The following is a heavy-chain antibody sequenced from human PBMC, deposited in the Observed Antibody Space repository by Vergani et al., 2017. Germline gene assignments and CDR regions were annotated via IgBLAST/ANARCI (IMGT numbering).Heavy chain of an antibody. CDR1: GGSISSGSYY. J-gene: IGHJ5*02. Sequence: QVQLQESGPGLVKPSQTLSLTCTVSGGSISSGSYYWSWIRQPAGKGLEWIGRIYTSGSTNYNPSLKSRVTISVDTSKNQFSLKLGSVTAADTAVYYCARGEENNWFDPWGQGTLVTVSS. CDR3: ARGEENNWFDP. CDR2: IYTSGST. D-gene: IGHD1-26*01. V-gene: IGHV4-61*02.